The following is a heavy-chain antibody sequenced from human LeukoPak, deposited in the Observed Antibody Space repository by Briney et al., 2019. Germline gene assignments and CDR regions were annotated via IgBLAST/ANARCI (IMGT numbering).Heavy chain of an antibody. V-gene: IGHV1-2*02. CDR1: GYTFTGYY. CDR2: INPNSGGT. CDR3: ASDQVGAEGLYNWFDP. J-gene: IGHJ5*02. D-gene: IGHD1-26*01. Sequence: ASVKVSCKASGYTFTGYYMHWVRQAPGQGLEWMGWINPNSGGTNYAQKFQGRVTMTRDTSISTAYMELSRLRSDDTAVYYCASDQVGAEGLYNWFDPWGQGTLVTVSS.